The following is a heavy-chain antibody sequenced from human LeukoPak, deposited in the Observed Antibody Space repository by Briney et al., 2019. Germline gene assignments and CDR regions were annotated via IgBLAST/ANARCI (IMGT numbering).Heavy chain of an antibody. D-gene: IGHD6-13*01. J-gene: IGHJ4*02. Sequence: SETLSLTCTVSGYSISSGYYWGWIRQPPGKGLEWIGSIYHSGSTYYNPSLKSRVTISVDTSKNQFSLKLSSVTAADTAVYYCAEGRYSSSADYWGQGTLVTVSS. CDR3: AEGRYSSSADY. CDR1: GYSISSGYY. CDR2: IYHSGST. V-gene: IGHV4-38-2*02.